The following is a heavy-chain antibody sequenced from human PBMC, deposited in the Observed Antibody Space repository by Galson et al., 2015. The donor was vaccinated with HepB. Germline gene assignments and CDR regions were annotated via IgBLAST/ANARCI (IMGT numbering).Heavy chain of an antibody. CDR2: INPNSGGT. D-gene: IGHD2-8*02. CDR3: ARDRRGRIALATPHDPSMDV. Sequence: SVKVSCKASGYIFSGYYIHWVRQPPGQGLEWMGWINPNSGGTNFARKFQGRVTMTRDTSISTAYMELSRLTSDDTAVYYCARDRRGRIALATPHDPSMDVWGQGTTVTVSS. CDR1: GYIFSGYY. V-gene: IGHV1-2*02. J-gene: IGHJ6*02.